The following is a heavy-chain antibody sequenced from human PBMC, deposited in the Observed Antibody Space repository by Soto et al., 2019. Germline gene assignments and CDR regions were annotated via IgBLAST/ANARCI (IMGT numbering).Heavy chain of an antibody. CDR3: AMGGRQWLVTSDFNY. CDR2: VSHDGRNK. J-gene: IGHJ4*02. V-gene: IGHV3-30*03. CDR1: GFTFSGYA. D-gene: IGHD6-19*01. Sequence: VQLVESGGGVVQPGRSLRLSCAASGFTFSGYAMHWVRQAPGKGLEGVAGVSHDGRNKHYADSVRGRVTISRDSYKNTLSLELTSLRAEDTAVYYCAMGGRQWLVTSDFNYWGQGALVTVSS.